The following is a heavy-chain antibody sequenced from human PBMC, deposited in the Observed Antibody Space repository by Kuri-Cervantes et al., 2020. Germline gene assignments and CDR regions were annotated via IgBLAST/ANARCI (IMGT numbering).Heavy chain of an antibody. D-gene: IGHD2-21*02. Sequence: GESLKISCAASGFTFSSYGMHWVRQAPGKGLEWVSYISSSGSTIYYADSVKGRFTISRDNAKNSLYLQMNSLRAEDTAVYYCARGDLVVTAIRGDYYYYGMDVWDQGTTVTVSS. CDR2: ISSSGSTI. V-gene: IGHV3-48*04. CDR3: ARGDLVVTAIRGDYYYYGMDV. J-gene: IGHJ6*02. CDR1: GFTFSSYG.